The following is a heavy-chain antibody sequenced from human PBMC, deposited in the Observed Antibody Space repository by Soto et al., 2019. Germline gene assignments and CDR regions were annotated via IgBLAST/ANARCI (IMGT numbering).Heavy chain of an antibody. CDR3: ARHPILSQYSSSWYIDY. V-gene: IGHV5-10-1*01. D-gene: IGHD6-13*01. CDR1: GYSFTSYW. Sequence: GESLKISCKGSGYSFTSYWISWVRQMPGKGLEWMGRIDPSDSYTNYSPSFQGHVTISADKSISTANLQWSSLKASDTAMYYCARHPILSQYSSSWYIDYWGQGTLVTVSS. CDR2: IDPSDSYT. J-gene: IGHJ4*02.